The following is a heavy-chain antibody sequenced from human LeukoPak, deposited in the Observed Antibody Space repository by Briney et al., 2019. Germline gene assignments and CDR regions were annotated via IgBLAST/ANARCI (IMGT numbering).Heavy chain of an antibody. CDR1: GFTFSNYA. CDR3: ARWKSLKGTFDY. J-gene: IGHJ4*02. V-gene: IGHV3-30*04. D-gene: IGHD1-7*01. CDR2: ISYDGNKK. Sequence: EGSLRLSCAASGFTFSNYAVNWVRQAPGKGLEWVAVISYDGNKKYYADSVKGRFTISRDNSKNTLYLQMNSPRAEDTAVYYCARWKSLKGTFDYWGRGTLVTVSS.